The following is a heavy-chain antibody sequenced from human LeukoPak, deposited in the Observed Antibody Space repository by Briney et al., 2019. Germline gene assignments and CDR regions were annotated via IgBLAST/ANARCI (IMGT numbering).Heavy chain of an antibody. V-gene: IGHV3-13*01. CDR2: IGTAGDT. J-gene: IGHJ4*02. CDR3: ARAYGSSWPIDY. Sequence: GGSLRLSCAASGFTFSSYDMHWVRQGTGKGLEWVSGIGTAGDTYYPGSMKGRFTISRENAKNPLYLQMNTLKAGDTAMYYCARAYGSSWPIDYWGQGTLVTVSS. D-gene: IGHD6-13*01. CDR1: GFTFSSYD.